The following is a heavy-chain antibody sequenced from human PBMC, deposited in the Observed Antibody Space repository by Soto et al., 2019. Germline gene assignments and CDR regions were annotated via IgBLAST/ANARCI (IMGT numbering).Heavy chain of an antibody. CDR1: GFTFRSYG. D-gene: IGHD6-6*01. CDR3: AREIAARRQYYYSSSVMDV. Sequence: QVQLVESGGGVVQPGRSLRLSCAASGFTFRSYGMHWVRQAPGKGLEWVAVISYDGSNKYYADSAQGRFTISRDNSKNALDLQRNSLRAEDTAVYYCAREIAARRQYYYSSSVMDVWGQGTTVTVS. J-gene: IGHJ6*02. CDR2: ISYDGSNK. V-gene: IGHV3-30*03.